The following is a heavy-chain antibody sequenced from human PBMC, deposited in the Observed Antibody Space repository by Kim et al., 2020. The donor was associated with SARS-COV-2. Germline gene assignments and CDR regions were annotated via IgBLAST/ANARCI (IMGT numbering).Heavy chain of an antibody. D-gene: IGHD3-3*01. CDR3: VRSKAI. CDR2: ISDDSKSI. V-gene: IGHV3-23*01. Sequence: GGSLRLSCAASGFIFSSYAMSWVRQAPGKGLEWVAAISDDSKSIYYTESVQGRFTVSRDNSKNTVFLQMNSLRAEDTARYYCVRSKAIWGQGTLVTVSS. CDR1: GFIFSSYA. J-gene: IGHJ4*02.